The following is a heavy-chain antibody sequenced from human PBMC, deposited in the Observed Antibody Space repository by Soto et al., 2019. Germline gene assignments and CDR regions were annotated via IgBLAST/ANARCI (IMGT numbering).Heavy chain of an antibody. CDR3: AKDRHGYGDKDYWYGVDV. CDR2: ISWNSGSI. Sequence: EVQLVESGGGLVQPGRSLRLSCAASGFTFDDYAMHWVRQAPGKGLEWVSGISWNSGSIGYADSVKGRFTISRDNAKNSLYLQMNSLRAEDTAFYYCAKDRHGYGDKDYWYGVDVWGQGTTVIVSS. J-gene: IGHJ6*02. CDR1: GFTFDDYA. D-gene: IGHD4-17*01. V-gene: IGHV3-9*01.